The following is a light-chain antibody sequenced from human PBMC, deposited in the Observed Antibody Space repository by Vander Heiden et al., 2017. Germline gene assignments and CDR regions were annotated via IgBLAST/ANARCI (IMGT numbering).Light chain of an antibody. CDR1: SSDVGAHNF. CDR3: SSFSTSGGTVV. CDR2: EVT. J-gene: IGLJ2*01. Sequence: QSALTQPASVSGSPGPSITISCTGTSSDVGAHNFVSWYQHHPGKAPKLLIYEVTNRPSGVSNRFSGSKSGNTASLTISGLQAEDESDYYCSSFSTSGGTVVFGGGTKLTVL. V-gene: IGLV2-14*01.